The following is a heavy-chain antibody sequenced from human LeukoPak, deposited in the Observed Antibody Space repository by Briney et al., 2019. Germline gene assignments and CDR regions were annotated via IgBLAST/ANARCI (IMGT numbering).Heavy chain of an antibody. V-gene: IGHV1-18*04. J-gene: IGHJ4*02. CDR1: GYTFSTYG. CDR2: ISAYNGNT. Sequence: ASVTVSCKASGYTFSTYGISWVRQAPGQGLEWMGWISAYNGNTEYAQKFQGRVTMTTDTSTSTAYMELRSLRSDDTAVYYCARDPPHSSGPNSPCFEYWGQGTLVTVSS. CDR3: ARDPPHSSGPNSPCFEY. D-gene: IGHD6-19*01.